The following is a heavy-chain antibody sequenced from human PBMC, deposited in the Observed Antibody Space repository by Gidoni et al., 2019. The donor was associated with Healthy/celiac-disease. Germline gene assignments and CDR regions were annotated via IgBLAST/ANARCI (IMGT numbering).Heavy chain of an antibody. Sequence: EVQLVESGGGLVQPGGSLRLSCAASGFTFSSYSMNWVRQAPGKGLEWVSYISSSSSTIYYADSVKGRFTISRDNAKNSLYLQMNSLRDEDTAVYYCASLLGGRDGYNWYFDYWGQGTLVTVSS. CDR1: GFTFSSYS. CDR3: ASLLGGRDGYNWYFDY. V-gene: IGHV3-48*02. J-gene: IGHJ4*02. D-gene: IGHD5-12*01. CDR2: ISSSSSTI.